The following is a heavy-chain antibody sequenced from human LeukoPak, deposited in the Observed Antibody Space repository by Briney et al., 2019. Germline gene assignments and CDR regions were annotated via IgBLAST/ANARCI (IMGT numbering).Heavy chain of an antibody. CDR1: GGSFSGYY. D-gene: IGHD2-15*01. V-gene: IGHV4-34*01. Sequence: SETLSLTCAVYGGSFSGYYWSWIRQPPGKGLEWIGEINHSGSTNYNPSLKSRVTISVDTSKNQFSLKLSSVTAADTAVYYCARAPGYCSGGSCYADAFDIWGQGTMVTVSS. CDR2: INHSGST. J-gene: IGHJ3*02. CDR3: ARAPGYCSGGSCYADAFDI.